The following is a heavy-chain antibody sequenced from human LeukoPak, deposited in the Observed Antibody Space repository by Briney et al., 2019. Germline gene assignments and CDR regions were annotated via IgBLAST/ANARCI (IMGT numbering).Heavy chain of an antibody. CDR2: IIPIFGTA. CDR3: ARSGPGIAAAGDPGWFDP. CDR1: GGTFSSYA. Sequence: SVKVSCKASGGTFSSYAISWVRQAPGQGLEWMGGIIPIFGTANYAQKFQGRVTITADESTSTAYMELSSLRSEDTAVYYCARSGPGIAAAGDPGWFDPWGQGTLVTVSS. D-gene: IGHD6-13*01. V-gene: IGHV1-69*13. J-gene: IGHJ5*02.